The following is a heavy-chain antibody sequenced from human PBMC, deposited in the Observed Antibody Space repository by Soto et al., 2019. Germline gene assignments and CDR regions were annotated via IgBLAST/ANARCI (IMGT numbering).Heavy chain of an antibody. Sequence: SEPLSLTCDVFGGCFTGFFWGWIRQSPERGLEWIGSIGHTGATNYNASLKNRVVISLDTSKRQLSLGLSSVTAADNGVYLCAREMYHCDRDAYKPPRPVASWGHATPV. CDR1: GGCFTGFF. J-gene: IGHJ5*01. V-gene: IGHV4-34*01. CDR2: IGHTGAT. D-gene: IGHD3-16*01. CDR3: AREMYHCDRDAYKPPRPVAS.